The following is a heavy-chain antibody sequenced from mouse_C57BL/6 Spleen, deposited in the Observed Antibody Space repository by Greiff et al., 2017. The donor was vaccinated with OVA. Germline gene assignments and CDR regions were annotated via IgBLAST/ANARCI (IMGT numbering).Heavy chain of an antibody. CDR1: GFSLTSYG. Sequence: QVQLQQSGPGLVQPSQSLSITCTVSGFSLTSYGVHWVRQSPGKGLEWLGVIWRGGSTDYNAAFISRLSISKDNSKSQVFFKMNSLQADDTAIYYCARKGYFDYWGQGTTLTVSS. J-gene: IGHJ2*01. CDR2: IWRGGST. CDR3: ARKGYFDY. V-gene: IGHV2-2*01.